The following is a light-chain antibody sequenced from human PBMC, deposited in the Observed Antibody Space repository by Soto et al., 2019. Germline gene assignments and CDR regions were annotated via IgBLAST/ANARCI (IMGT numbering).Light chain of an antibody. CDR3: QQYGRSPPVK. CDR1: QSVSSN. CDR2: GAS. Sequence: EIVLTQSPATLSLSPLEIATLSFMASQSVSSNLAWYQQKPGQAPRLLIYGASTRAAGIPDRFSGSGSGTDFTLTISGLEPEDFAVYYCQQYGRSPPVKFGQGTKVDIK. J-gene: IGKJ1*01. V-gene: IGKV3-20*01.